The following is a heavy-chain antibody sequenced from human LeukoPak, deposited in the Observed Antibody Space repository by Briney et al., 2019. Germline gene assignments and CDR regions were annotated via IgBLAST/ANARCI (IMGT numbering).Heavy chain of an antibody. CDR1: GFTFSSYA. Sequence: GGSLRLSPAPSGFTFSSYAMHSVRQAPGKGREWVAGLSNVGRNKEYTDPVKGRFHISRDISKNTLYLQINSLRPEDTAVYYCSRDAGRGSSRSMTSYYYYDMDVWGQGSTVTVS. CDR2: LSNVGRNK. CDR3: SRDAGRGSSRSMTSYYYYDMDV. D-gene: IGHD6-13*01. J-gene: IGHJ6*01. V-gene: IGHV3-30*04.